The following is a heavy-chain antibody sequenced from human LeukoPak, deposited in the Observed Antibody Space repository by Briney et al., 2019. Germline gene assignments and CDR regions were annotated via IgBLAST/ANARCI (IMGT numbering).Heavy chain of an antibody. Sequence: GGSLRLSCAASGFTFSSYTMNWVRQAPGKGLEWVSSISSSGTYIYYADSVKGRFTISRDNAKNSLYLQMNSLRAEDTAVYYCARDGPHYDSSGYPFDYWGQETLVTVSS. CDR2: ISSSGTYI. J-gene: IGHJ4*02. D-gene: IGHD3-22*01. V-gene: IGHV3-21*01. CDR1: GFTFSSYT. CDR3: ARDGPHYDSSGYPFDY.